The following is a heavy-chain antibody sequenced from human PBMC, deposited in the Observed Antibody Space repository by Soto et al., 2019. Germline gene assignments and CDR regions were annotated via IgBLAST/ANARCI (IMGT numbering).Heavy chain of an antibody. CDR3: ARGRSFQLMVYADAFDI. D-gene: IGHD2-8*01. CDR1: GYTFTSYY. CDR2: INPSGGST. Sequence: XSVKVSCNASGYTFTSYYMHWVRQAPGQGLEWMGIINPSGGSTSDAQKFQGRVTMTRDTSTSTVYMELRSLRSEDTAVYYCARGRSFQLMVYADAFDIWGPGKVVTVSS. V-gene: IGHV1-46*01. J-gene: IGHJ3*02.